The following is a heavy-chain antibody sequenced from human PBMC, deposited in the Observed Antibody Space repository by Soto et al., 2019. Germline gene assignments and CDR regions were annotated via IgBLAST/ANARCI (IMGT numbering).Heavy chain of an antibody. V-gene: IGHV3-23*01. D-gene: IGHD1-26*01. CDR1: VFTFSSYA. CDR3: AKVSLGATTITDYYYYGMDV. J-gene: IGHJ6*02. CDR2: ISGGGGST. Sequence: PGWSLRLSCASSVFTFSSYAMSWVRQAPGKGLEWVSAISGGGGSTYYADSVKGRVTISRDNSKNTLYLQMNSLRAEDTAVYYCAKVSLGATTITDYYYYGMDVWGQGTTVTVSS.